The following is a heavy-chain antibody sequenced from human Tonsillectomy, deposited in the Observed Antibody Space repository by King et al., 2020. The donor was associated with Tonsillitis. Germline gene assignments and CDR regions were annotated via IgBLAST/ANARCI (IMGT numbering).Heavy chain of an antibody. CDR3: AREGEGFFDY. J-gene: IGHJ4*02. V-gene: IGHV3-7*03. D-gene: IGHD1-26*01. Sequence: VQLVESGGGLVQPGGSLRLSGAASGFTFSSYWMTWVRQAPGKGLEWWGNIKQDGGEKYYVDSVKGRLTISRDNAKKPGYLQRNSLRAEDTAVYYCAREGEGFFDYWGQGTLVTVSS. CDR1: GFTFSSYW. CDR2: IKQDGGEK.